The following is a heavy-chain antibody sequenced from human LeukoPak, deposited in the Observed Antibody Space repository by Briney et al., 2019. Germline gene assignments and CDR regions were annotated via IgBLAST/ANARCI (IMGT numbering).Heavy chain of an antibody. V-gene: IGHV3-48*03. J-gene: IGHJ6*03. CDR2: ISSSGSTI. CDR3: ARDRGGSNYYYYYYYMDV. Sequence: GGSLRLSCAASGFTFSSYEMNWVRQAPGKGLEWVSYISSSGSTIYYADSVKGRFTISRDNAKNSLYLQMNSLRAEDTAVYYCARDRGGSNYYYYYYYMDVWGKGTTVTVSS. D-gene: IGHD1-26*01. CDR1: GFTFSSYE.